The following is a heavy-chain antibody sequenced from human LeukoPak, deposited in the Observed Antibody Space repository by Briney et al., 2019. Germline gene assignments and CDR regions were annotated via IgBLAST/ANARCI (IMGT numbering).Heavy chain of an antibody. CDR1: GGSISSSSYY. V-gene: IGHV4-39*01. Sequence: SETLSLTCTVSGGSISSSSYYWGWIRQPPGKGLEWIGSIYYSGSTYYNPSLKSRVTISVDTSKNQFSLKLSSVTAADTAVYYCARRSRYYDLFGARFDYWGQGTLVTVSS. CDR3: ARRSRYYDLFGARFDY. J-gene: IGHJ4*02. CDR2: IYYSGST. D-gene: IGHD3-3*01.